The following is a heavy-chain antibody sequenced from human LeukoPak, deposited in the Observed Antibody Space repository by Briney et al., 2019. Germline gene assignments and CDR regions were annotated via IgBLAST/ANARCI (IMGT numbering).Heavy chain of an antibody. CDR2: IKQDGSEK. CDR1: GFTFSSYW. J-gene: IGHJ1*01. V-gene: IGHV3-7*01. CDR3: ARGSRYGDYEH. Sequence: GGSLRLSCAASGFTFSSYWMSWVRQAPGKGREWVANIKQDGSEKYYVDSVKGRFTISRDNAKNSLYLQMNSLRAEDTAVYYCARGSRYGDYEHWGQGTLVTVSS. D-gene: IGHD4-17*01.